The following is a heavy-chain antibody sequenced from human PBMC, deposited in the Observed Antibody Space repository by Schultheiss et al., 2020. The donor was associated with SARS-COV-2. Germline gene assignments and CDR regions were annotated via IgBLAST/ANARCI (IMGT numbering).Heavy chain of an antibody. D-gene: IGHD1-26*01. CDR2: IYYSGST. V-gene: IGHV4-59*08. CDR3: ARGDLVGATLGYYFDY. Sequence: SETLSLTCTVSGGSISSYYWSWIRQPSGKGLEWIGYIYYSGSTNYNPSLKSRVTISVDTSKNQFSLKLSSVTAADTAVYYCARGDLVGATLGYYFDYWGQGTLVTVAS. J-gene: IGHJ4*02. CDR1: GGSISSYY.